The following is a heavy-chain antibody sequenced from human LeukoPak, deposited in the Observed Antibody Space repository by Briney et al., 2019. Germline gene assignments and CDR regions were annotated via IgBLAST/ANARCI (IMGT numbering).Heavy chain of an antibody. Sequence: GGSLRLSCAASGFTFSSYWMSWVRQAPGKGLEWVANIKQDGSEKYYVDSVKGRFTISRDNAKNSLYLQMNSLRAEDTAVYYCARVRVRGRGSGSYWEGSATPSFDYWGQGTLVTVSS. D-gene: IGHD3-10*01. CDR2: IKQDGSEK. CDR1: GFTFSSYW. J-gene: IGHJ4*02. CDR3: ARVRVRGRGSGSYWEGSATPSFDY. V-gene: IGHV3-7*01.